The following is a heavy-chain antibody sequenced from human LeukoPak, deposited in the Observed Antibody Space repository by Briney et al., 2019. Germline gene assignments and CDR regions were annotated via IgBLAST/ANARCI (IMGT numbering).Heavy chain of an antibody. CDR1: GFPFSSYW. CDR3: SRSQFDF. V-gene: IGHV3-74*01. Sequence: GGPLRLSCATSGFPFSSYWMLWVRQAPGKGLEWVSRINGDGSTTTYADSVKGRFTISRDNTENILYLQMDSLRAEDTAIYYCSRSQFDFWGQGVLVTVSS. CDR2: INGDGSTT. J-gene: IGHJ4*02.